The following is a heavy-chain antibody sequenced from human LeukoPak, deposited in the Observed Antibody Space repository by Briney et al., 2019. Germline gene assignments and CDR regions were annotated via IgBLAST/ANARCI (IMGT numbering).Heavy chain of an antibody. V-gene: IGHV3-7*01. J-gene: IGHJ4*02. CDR1: GFTLSSYW. CDR2: IKKDGSEK. CDR3: AKDLSGVTGYTYGRGIDY. Sequence: GGSLRLSCAASGFTLSSYWMSWVRQAPGKGLEWVANIKKDGSEKYYVDPVKGRFTISRDNAKTSLYLQMNSLRAEDTAVYYCAKDLSGVTGYTYGRGIDYWGQGTLVTVSS. D-gene: IGHD5-18*01.